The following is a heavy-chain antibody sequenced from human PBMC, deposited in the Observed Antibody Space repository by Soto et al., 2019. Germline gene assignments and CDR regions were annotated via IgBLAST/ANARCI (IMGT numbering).Heavy chain of an antibody. Sequence: GGSLRLSCTASGFTFFTYAMTWVRQAPGKGLEWVSSITDTSVSTYYADSVKGRFTISRDNSKNTLYLQMNSLRTDDSAVYYCAKDTPVVMFLFDSWGRGTLVTVSS. CDR1: GFTFFTYA. CDR2: ITDTSVST. CDR3: AKDTPVVMFLFDS. J-gene: IGHJ4*02. D-gene: IGHD2-15*01. V-gene: IGHV3-23*01.